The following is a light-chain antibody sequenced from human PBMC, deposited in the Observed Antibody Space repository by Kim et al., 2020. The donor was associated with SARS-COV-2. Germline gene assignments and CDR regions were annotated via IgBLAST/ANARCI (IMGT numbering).Light chain of an antibody. Sequence: SGGSSVTITCRASQRISTFLNWYQQKPGKAPKLLIYAASSLESGVPSRFSGSGSGTDFTLTISSLQAEDLATYYCQESYSTPFTFGGGTKVEIK. CDR2: AAS. V-gene: IGKV1-39*01. J-gene: IGKJ4*01. CDR3: QESYSTPFT. CDR1: QRISTF.